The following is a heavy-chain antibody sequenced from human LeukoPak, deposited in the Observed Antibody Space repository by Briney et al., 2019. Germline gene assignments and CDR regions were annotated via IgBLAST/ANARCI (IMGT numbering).Heavy chain of an antibody. V-gene: IGHV3-23*01. CDR3: AKVIDYYDSSGRLRSYFDY. Sequence: PGGSLRLSCAASGFTFSSYAMSWVRQAPGKGLEWVSAISGSGGSTYYADSVKGRFTISRDNSKNTLYLQMNSLRAEDTAVYYCAKVIDYYDSSGRLRSYFDYWGQGTLVTVSS. CDR2: ISGSGGST. D-gene: IGHD3-22*01. CDR1: GFTFSSYA. J-gene: IGHJ4*02.